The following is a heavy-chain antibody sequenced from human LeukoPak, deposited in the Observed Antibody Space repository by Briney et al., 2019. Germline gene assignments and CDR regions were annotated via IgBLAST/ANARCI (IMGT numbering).Heavy chain of an antibody. D-gene: IGHD6-13*01. CDR3: ARDLMSAGTGKRPFDY. V-gene: IGHV3-21*01. CDR2: ISSSSSYI. J-gene: IGHJ4*02. Sequence: GSLILSCAASGFTFSSYSMNWVRQAPGKGLEWVSSISSSSSYIYYADSVKGRFTISRDNAKNSLYLQMNSLRAEDTAVYYCARDLMSAGTGKRPFDYWGQGTLVTVSS. CDR1: GFTFSSYS.